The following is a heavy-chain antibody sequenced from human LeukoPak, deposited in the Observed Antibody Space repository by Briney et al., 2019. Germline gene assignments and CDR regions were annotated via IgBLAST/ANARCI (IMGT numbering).Heavy chain of an antibody. Sequence: ASAKVSCKASGYTFTGYYMHWVRQAPGQGLEWMGWINPNSGGTNYAQKFQGRVTMTRDTSISTAYMELSRLRSDDTAVYYCAREADPITMIVVAGDEGYYFDYWGQGTLVTVSS. CDR2: INPNSGGT. D-gene: IGHD3-22*01. J-gene: IGHJ4*02. V-gene: IGHV1-2*02. CDR1: GYTFTGYY. CDR3: AREADPITMIVVAGDEGYYFDY.